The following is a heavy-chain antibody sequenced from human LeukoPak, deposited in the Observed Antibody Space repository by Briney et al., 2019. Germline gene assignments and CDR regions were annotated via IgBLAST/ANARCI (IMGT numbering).Heavy chain of an antibody. CDR1: GGSISNYY. V-gene: IGHV4-59*01. CDR2: IYYSGST. CDR3: ARAYDFWSGYINWFDP. Sequence: PSETLSLTCTVSGGSISNYYWSWIRQPPGKGLEWIGYIYYSGSTNYNPSLKSRVTISVDTSKNQFSLKLSSVTAADTAVYYCARAYDFWSGYINWFDPWGQGTLVTVSS. J-gene: IGHJ5*02. D-gene: IGHD3-3*01.